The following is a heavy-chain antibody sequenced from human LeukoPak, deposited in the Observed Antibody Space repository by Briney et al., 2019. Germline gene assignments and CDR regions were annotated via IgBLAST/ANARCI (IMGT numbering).Heavy chain of an antibody. Sequence: PSETLSLTCTVSGGSISTYYWSWIRQPPGRGLEWIGYISYSGSTNYNPCLKSRVTISVETSKTQSSLKLSSVTAADTAVYYCARGTYNFEYWGQGTLVTVSS. J-gene: IGHJ4*02. CDR1: GGSISTYY. D-gene: IGHD4-11*01. V-gene: IGHV4-59*01. CDR2: ISYSGST. CDR3: ARGTYNFEY.